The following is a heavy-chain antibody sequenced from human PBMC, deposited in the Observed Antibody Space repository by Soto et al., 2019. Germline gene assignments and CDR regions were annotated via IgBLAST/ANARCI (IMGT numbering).Heavy chain of an antibody. CDR1: GFTFSNYA. V-gene: IGHV3-23*01. J-gene: IGHJ5*02. CDR2: ISGSGDMT. Sequence: EVQLLESGGGLVQPGGSLRLSCAASGFTFSNYAMSWVRQAPGKGREWVSVISGSGDMTHYGDSVRGQFTVSRDNSENTVYFQMNTLRPEETATNFGAKNCAHQHVVRGGDNWLAPWGQGTLVTVSS. CDR3: AKNCAHQHVVRGGDNWLAP. D-gene: IGHD2-21*01.